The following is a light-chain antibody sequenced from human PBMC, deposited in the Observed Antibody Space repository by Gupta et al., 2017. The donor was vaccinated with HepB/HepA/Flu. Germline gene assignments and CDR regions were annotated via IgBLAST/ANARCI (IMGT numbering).Light chain of an antibody. CDR1: QSISTW. CDR3: RQSYGFPFT. J-gene: IGKJ3*01. V-gene: IGKV1-12*01. Sequence: DIQMTQSPSSVSASVGDRVTVTCRASQSISTWFAWYQQEPGKAPKLLLSAKSRVQSGVLARVSSSRSSGAFSLTIISLLPADSATYYCRQSYGFPFTFGPGTRLEMK. CDR2: AKS.